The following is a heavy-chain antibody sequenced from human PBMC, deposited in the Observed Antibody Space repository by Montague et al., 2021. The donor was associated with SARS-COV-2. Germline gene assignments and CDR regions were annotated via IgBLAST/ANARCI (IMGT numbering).Heavy chain of an antibody. CDR3: ARGGEIDVWAPFGH. CDR2: ISSDTLHT. Sequence: SLRLSCATSGFTFSRNSMNWVRQAPGKGLEWVSTISSDTLHTFYAESVKGRFTISRDNAKNELYLQMNSLRAEDVAVYYCARGGEIDVWAPFGHWGQGTLATVSS. CDR1: GFTFSRNS. D-gene: IGHD3-16*01. V-gene: IGHV3-21*01. J-gene: IGHJ4*02.